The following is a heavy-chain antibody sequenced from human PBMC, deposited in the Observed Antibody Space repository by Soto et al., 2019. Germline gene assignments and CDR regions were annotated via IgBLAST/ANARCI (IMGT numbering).Heavy chain of an antibody. CDR3: AVIGEDVYYGMDV. J-gene: IGHJ6*02. CDR1: GGSMRSYY. Sequence: QVQLQASGPGLVKPSETLSLTCSVSGGSMRSYYWNWLRQPAGKGLEWIGRIYSRGDTNYNPSVKSRVTMSVDTSKNEFSLRLNSVTAADTAVYYCAVIGEDVYYGMDVWGQGTTVTGSS. CDR2: IYSRGDT. V-gene: IGHV4-4*07.